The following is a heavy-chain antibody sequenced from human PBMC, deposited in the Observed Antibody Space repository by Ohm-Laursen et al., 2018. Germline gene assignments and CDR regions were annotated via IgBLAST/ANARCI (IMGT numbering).Heavy chain of an antibody. V-gene: IGHV3-11*01. D-gene: IGHD5-18*01. CDR1: GFSFSDYY. Sequence: SLRLSCAASGFSFSDYYMSWVRQAPGTGLEWVSYISDSGSSRFYADFVKGRFTISRDNAKNSLYLQMNSLRAEDTALYYCAKANRGYSYGYSYYYYGMDVWGQGTTVTVSS. CDR3: AKANRGYSYGYSYYYYGMDV. CDR2: ISDSGSSR. J-gene: IGHJ6*02.